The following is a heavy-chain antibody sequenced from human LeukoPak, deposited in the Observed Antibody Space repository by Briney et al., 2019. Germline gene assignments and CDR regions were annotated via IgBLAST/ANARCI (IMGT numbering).Heavy chain of an antibody. CDR1: GFTFSSYS. V-gene: IGHV3-21*01. CDR2: ISSSSSYI. CDR3: ASYPTAMEPFDY. Sequence: PGGSLRLSCAASGFTFSSYSMNWVRQAPGKGLEWVSSISSSSSYIYYADSVKGRFTISRDNAKNSLYLQMNSLRAEDTAVYYCASYPTAMEPFDYWGQGTLVTVSS. D-gene: IGHD5-18*01. J-gene: IGHJ4*02.